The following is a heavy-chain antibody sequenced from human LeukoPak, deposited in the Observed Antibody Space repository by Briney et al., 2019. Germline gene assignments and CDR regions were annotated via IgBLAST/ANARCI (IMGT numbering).Heavy chain of an antibody. CDR1: GGSFSGYY. CDR2: INHSGST. V-gene: IGHV4-34*01. CDR3: ARACYDFWSGYFDY. D-gene: IGHD3-3*01. J-gene: IGHJ4*02. Sequence: SETLSLTCAVYGGSFSGYYWSWIRQPPGKGLEWIGEINHSGSTNYNPSLKRRVTISVDTSKNQFSLKLSSVTAADTAVYYCARACYDFWSGYFDYWGQGTLVTVSS.